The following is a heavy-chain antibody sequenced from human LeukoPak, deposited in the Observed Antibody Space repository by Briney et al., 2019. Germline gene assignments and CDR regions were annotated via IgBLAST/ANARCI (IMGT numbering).Heavy chain of an antibody. Sequence: GGSLRLSCAASGLTFSSYEMNWVRQAPGKGLEWVSYISSSGSTIYYAGSVKGRFTISRDNAKNSLYLQMNSLRAEDTAVYYCAELGITMIGGVWGKGTTVTISS. CDR3: AELGITMIGGV. CDR1: GLTFSSYE. CDR2: ISSSGSTI. D-gene: IGHD3-10*02. V-gene: IGHV3-48*03. J-gene: IGHJ6*04.